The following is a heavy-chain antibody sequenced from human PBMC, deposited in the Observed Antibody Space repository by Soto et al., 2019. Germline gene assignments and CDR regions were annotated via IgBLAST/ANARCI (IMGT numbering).Heavy chain of an antibody. D-gene: IGHD2-2*01. Sequence: QVQLVQSGAEVKKPGASVKVSCKTSGFSLSSDGINWVRRAPGQALEWLGWISPYYDSINYAQKFQGRVTLTTDTSTSTDYMDLRSLRSADTTVDYRARTEVAAAKGGLFDPSGQGTLVTVSS. CDR3: ARTEVAAAKGGLFDP. CDR1: GFSLSSDG. J-gene: IGHJ5*02. V-gene: IGHV1-18*01. CDR2: ISPYYDSI.